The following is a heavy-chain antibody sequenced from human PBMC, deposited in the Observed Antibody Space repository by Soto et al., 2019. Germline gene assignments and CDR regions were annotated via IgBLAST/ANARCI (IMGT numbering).Heavy chain of an antibody. CDR2: IGASGGIT. Sequence: GGSLRLSCAASGFTFSSFVMNWVRQAPGKGLEWVSTIGASGGITNYADSVKGRFTISRDNSKNTFYLQMNSLRVEDTAVYYCAKEMVTGTRPFDYWGQGTLVTVSS. V-gene: IGHV3-23*01. D-gene: IGHD1-7*01. J-gene: IGHJ4*02. CDR3: AKEMVTGTRPFDY. CDR1: GFTFSSFV.